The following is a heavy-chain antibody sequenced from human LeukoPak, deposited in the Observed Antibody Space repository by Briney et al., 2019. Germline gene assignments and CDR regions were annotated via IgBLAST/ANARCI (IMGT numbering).Heavy chain of an antibody. J-gene: IGHJ4*02. CDR3: ARHIPFDC. D-gene: IGHD2-21*01. CDR2: ISDSSSYI. V-gene: IGHV3-21*01. CDR1: GFTFSSYS. Sequence: GGSLRLSCAASGFTFSSYSMHWVRQAPGKGLEWVSSISDSSSYIYYADSVKGRFTISRDNAKNSLYLRMNSLRAEDTAMYYCARHIPFDCWGQGTLVTVSS.